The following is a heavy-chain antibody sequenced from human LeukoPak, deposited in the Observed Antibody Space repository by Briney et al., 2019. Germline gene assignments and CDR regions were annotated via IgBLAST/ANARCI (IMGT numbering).Heavy chain of an antibody. V-gene: IGHV3-30*02. CDR1: GFTFRSYG. Sequence: PGGSLRLSCAASGFTFRSYGMHWVRQAPGKGLEWVAFIRYDGNSNYYADSVKGRFTISRDNSKNTLYLQMNSLRAEDTAVYYCAKMCPLLSSTSCYNYWGQGTLVTVSS. CDR2: IRYDGNSN. CDR3: AKMCPLLSSTSCYNY. D-gene: IGHD2-2*02. J-gene: IGHJ4*02.